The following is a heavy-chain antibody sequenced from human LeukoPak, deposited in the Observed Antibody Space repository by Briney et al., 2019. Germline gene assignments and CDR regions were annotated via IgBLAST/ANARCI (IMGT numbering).Heavy chain of an antibody. J-gene: IGHJ3*01. V-gene: IGHV3-48*03. Sequence: GGSLRLSCAASGFTFSSYDMNWVRQAPGKGLEWASYISISGRTIYYADSVKGRFTISRDNAKNSLYLQMNSLRVEDTAVYYCAREPHDSSGYPTGWDQGTMVTVSS. CDR1: GFTFSSYD. D-gene: IGHD3-22*01. CDR3: AREPHDSSGYPTG. CDR2: ISISGRTI.